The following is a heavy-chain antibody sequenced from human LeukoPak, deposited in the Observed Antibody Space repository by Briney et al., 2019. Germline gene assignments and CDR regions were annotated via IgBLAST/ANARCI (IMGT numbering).Heavy chain of an antibody. CDR2: ISSSSSYI. Sequence: AGGSLRLSCAASGFTFSSYSMNWVRQAPGKGLEWVSSISSSSSYIYYADSVKGRFTISRDNAKNSLYLQMNSLRAEDTAVYYCARDLLRESSFGVVTPWFDPWGQGTLVTVSS. D-gene: IGHD3-3*01. V-gene: IGHV3-21*01. J-gene: IGHJ5*02. CDR1: GFTFSSYS. CDR3: ARDLLRESSFGVVTPWFDP.